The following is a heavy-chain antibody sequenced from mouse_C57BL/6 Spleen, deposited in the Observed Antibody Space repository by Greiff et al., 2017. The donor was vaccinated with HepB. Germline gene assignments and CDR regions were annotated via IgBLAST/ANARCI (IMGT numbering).Heavy chain of an antibody. V-gene: IGHV1-18*01. CDR1: GYTFTDYN. CDR2: INPNNGGT. D-gene: IGHD1-1*01. Sequence: VQLKESGPELVKPGASVKIPCKASGYTFTDYNMDWVKQSHGKSLEWIGDINPNNGGTIYNQKFKGKATLTVDKSSSTAYMELRSLTSEDTAVYYCARFTTVVATDYAMDYWGQGTSVTVSS. J-gene: IGHJ4*01. CDR3: ARFTTVVATDYAMDY.